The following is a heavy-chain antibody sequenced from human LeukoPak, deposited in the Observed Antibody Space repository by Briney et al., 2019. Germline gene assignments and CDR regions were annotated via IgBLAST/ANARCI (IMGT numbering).Heavy chain of an antibody. D-gene: IGHD7-27*01. CDR1: GDTFSTYY. Sequence: ASVKVSCKASGDTFSTYYMHWVRQAPGQGLEWMGIINPSGGSTNYAQKFQGRVTMTRDMSTGTVYMELSSLRSEDTAVYYCARGDRTDPGNWFDPWGQGTLVTVSS. CDR3: ARGDRTDPGNWFDP. J-gene: IGHJ5*02. CDR2: INPSGGST. V-gene: IGHV1-46*01.